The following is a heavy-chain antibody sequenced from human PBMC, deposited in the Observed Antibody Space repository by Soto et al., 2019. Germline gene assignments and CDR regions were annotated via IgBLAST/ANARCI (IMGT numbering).Heavy chain of an antibody. Sequence: GASVKVSCKASGGTFSSYAISWVRQAPGQGLEWMGGIIPIFGTANYAQKSQGRVTITADESTSTAYMELSSLRSEDTAVYYCARTPKYYYDSSGYYLGVNWFDPWGQGTLVTVSS. CDR2: IIPIFGTA. V-gene: IGHV1-69*13. J-gene: IGHJ5*02. D-gene: IGHD3-22*01. CDR3: ARTPKYYYDSSGYYLGVNWFDP. CDR1: GGTFSSYA.